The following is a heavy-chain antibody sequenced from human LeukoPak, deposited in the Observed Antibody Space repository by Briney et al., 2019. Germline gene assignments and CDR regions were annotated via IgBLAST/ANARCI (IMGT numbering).Heavy chain of an antibody. J-gene: IGHJ4*02. D-gene: IGHD6-6*01. CDR1: GFTFSSYA. V-gene: IGHV3-23*01. CDR3: ARDVSSSRGY. Sequence: PGGSLRLSCAASGFTFSSYAMSWVRQAPGKGLEWVSAISGSGGSTYYADSVKGRFTISRDNAKNSLYLQMNSLRAEDTAVYYCARDVSSSRGYWGQGTLVTVSS. CDR2: ISGSGGST.